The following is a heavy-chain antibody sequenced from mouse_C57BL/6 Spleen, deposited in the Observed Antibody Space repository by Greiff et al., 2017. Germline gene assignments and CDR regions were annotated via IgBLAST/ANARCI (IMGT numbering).Heavy chain of an antibody. D-gene: IGHD1-1*01. V-gene: IGHV5-6*01. Sequence: EVMLVESGGDLVKPGGSLKLSCAASGFTFSSYGMSWVRQTPDKRLEWVATIRSGGSYTYYPDSVKGRFTISRDNAKNTLYLQMSSLKSEDTAMYYCARQTITTVVATNFDYWGQGTTLTVSS. CDR1: GFTFSSYG. J-gene: IGHJ2*01. CDR3: ARQTITTVVATNFDY. CDR2: IRSGGSYT.